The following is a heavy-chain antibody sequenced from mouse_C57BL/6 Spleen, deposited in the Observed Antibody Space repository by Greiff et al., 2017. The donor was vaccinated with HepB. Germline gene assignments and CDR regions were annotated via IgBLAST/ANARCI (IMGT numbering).Heavy chain of an antibody. CDR2: ISYDGSN. CDR3: ARADWDEAY. J-gene: IGHJ3*01. D-gene: IGHD4-1*01. Sequence: EVKLMESGPGLVKPSQSLSLTCSVTGYSITSGYYWNWIRQFPGNKLEWMGYISYDGSNNYNPSLKNRISITRDTSKNQFFLKLNSVTTEDTATYYCARADWDEAYWGQGTLVTVSA. CDR1: GYSITSGYY. V-gene: IGHV3-6*01.